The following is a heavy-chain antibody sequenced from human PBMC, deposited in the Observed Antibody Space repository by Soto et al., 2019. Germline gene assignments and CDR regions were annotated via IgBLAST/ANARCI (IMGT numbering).Heavy chain of an antibody. CDR1: GGSFIGYY. CDR3: ARANGLRLGELSWGGPNWFDP. J-gene: IGHJ5*02. CDR2: INPTGST. V-gene: IGHV4-34*01. D-gene: IGHD3-16*02. Sequence: QVRPQQWGAGLLKPSETLSLTCAVYGGSFIGYYWSWIRQPPGKGLEWIGEINPTGSTNYNPSLKRRVTILIDTSKNQFSLKLSSVTAADTAMYYCARANGLRLGELSWGGPNWFDPWGQGTLVTVSS.